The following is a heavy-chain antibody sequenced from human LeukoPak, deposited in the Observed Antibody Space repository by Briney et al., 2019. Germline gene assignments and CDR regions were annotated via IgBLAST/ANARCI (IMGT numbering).Heavy chain of an antibody. J-gene: IGHJ6*02. CDR3: ARTDIVVVPAARPHYCYGMDV. D-gene: IGHD2-2*01. V-gene: IGHV1-3*01. CDR1: GYTFTSYA. Sequence: ASVKVSCKASGYTFTSYAMHWVRQAPGQRLEWMGWINAGNGNTKYSQKFQGRVTITRDTSASTAYMELSSLRSDDTAVYYCARTDIVVVPAARPHYCYGMDVWGQGTTVTVPS. CDR2: INAGNGNT.